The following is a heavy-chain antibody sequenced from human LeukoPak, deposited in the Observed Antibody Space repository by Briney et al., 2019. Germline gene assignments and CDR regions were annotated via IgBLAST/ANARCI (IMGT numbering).Heavy chain of an antibody. Sequence: QSGGSLRLSCAASGFTFRSYSKNWVRQAPGKGLEWISYISSTGSTIYYADSVKGRFTISRDNAKNSLYLQMNSLRDEDTAVYYCARESIPLDYWGQGILVTVSS. CDR1: GFTFRSYS. D-gene: IGHD2-21*01. V-gene: IGHV3-48*02. J-gene: IGHJ4*02. CDR2: ISSTGSTI. CDR3: ARESIPLDY.